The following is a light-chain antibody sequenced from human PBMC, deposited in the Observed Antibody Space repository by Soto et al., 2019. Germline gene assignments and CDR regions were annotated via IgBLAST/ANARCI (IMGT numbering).Light chain of an antibody. CDR3: QQYGNSQGS. J-gene: IGKJ3*01. CDR2: DAS. Sequence: EIVLTQSPGTLSLSPGERATLSCRASQSVSSNQLARYQQKPGQAPRLLIYDASRRATGIPDKFSGSGSETDFTLTISRLEPEDFAVYYCQQYGNSQGSFGPGTKVDIK. V-gene: IGKV3-20*01. CDR1: QSVSSNQ.